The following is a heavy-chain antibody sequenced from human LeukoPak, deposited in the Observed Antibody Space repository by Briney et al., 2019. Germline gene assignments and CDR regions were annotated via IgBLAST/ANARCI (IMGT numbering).Heavy chain of an antibody. CDR1: GFTFSYYG. CDR2: ISYDGSNK. V-gene: IGHV3-30*18. CDR3: AKSGYNRFDY. D-gene: IGHD5-24*01. Sequence: GGSLRLSCAAPGFTFSYYGMHWVRQAPGKGLEWVAVISYDGSNKYYADSVKGRFTISRDNSKNTLYLQMNSLRAEDTAVYYCAKSGYNRFDYWGQGTLVTVSS. J-gene: IGHJ4*02.